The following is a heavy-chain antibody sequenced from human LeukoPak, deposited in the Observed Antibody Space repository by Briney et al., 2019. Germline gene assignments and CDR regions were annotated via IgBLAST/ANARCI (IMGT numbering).Heavy chain of an antibody. Sequence: GGSLRLSCAASGFTFDDYAMHWVRQAPGKGLEWVSLISGDGGSTYYADSVKGRFTISRDKSENTLYLQMNGLRGEDTAVYFCAREILYPYYYMDVWGKGTAVTVSS. CDR3: AREILYPYYYMDV. CDR2: ISGDGGST. V-gene: IGHV3-43*02. CDR1: GFTFDDYA. D-gene: IGHD2-8*01. J-gene: IGHJ6*03.